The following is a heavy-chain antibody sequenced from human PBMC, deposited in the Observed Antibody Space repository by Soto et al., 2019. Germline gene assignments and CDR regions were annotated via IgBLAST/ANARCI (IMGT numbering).Heavy chain of an antibody. J-gene: IGHJ3*02. CDR3: ARVERGTATTVVDAFDI. D-gene: IGHD1-7*01. V-gene: IGHV4-34*01. CDR1: GGFVSSGSYY. CDR2: MSHSGGT. Sequence: QVQLQQWGAGLLKPSETLSLTCAVYGGFVSSGSYYWSWIRQPPGKGLEWIGEMSHSGGTHFNPSLKSRVTISVDTSKNQCSLKMSSVTAADTALYYCARVERGTATTVVDAFDIWGPGTMVTVYS.